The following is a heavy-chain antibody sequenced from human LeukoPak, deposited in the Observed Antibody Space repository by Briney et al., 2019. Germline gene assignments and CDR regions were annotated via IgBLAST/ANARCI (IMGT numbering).Heavy chain of an antibody. CDR3: AKIGGHSTYYYGSGSYFDY. V-gene: IGHV3-9*01. D-gene: IGHD3-10*01. CDR1: GFTFDDYA. Sequence: QPGGSLRLSCAASGFTFDDYAMHWVRHVPGKGLEWVSGINWNGGSKGYADSAKGRFTISRDNAKNSLYLQMNSLRAEDTALYYCAKIGGHSTYYYGSGSYFDYWGQGTLVTVSS. J-gene: IGHJ4*02. CDR2: INWNGGSK.